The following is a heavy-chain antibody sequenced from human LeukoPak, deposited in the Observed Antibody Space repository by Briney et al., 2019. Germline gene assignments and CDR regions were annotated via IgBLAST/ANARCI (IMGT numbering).Heavy chain of an antibody. CDR3: ARGGASYYYYYGMDV. CDR1: GGTFSSYA. CDR2: INPSGGST. D-gene: IGHD2-2*01. Sequence: ASVKVSCKASGGTFSSYAISWVRQAPGQGLEWMGIINPSGGSTSYAQKFQGRVTMTRDTSTSTVYMELSSLRSEDTAVYYCARGGASYYYYYGMDVWGQGTTVTVSS. V-gene: IGHV1-46*01. J-gene: IGHJ6*02.